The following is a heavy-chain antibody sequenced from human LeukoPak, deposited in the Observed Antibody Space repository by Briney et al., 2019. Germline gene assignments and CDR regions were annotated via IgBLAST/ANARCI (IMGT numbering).Heavy chain of an antibody. CDR1: GGSISSDY. CDR2: INYSGNT. D-gene: IGHD5-18*01. CDR3: ARTLSGYSYGLFDY. Sequence: KSSETLSLTCTVSGGSISSDYWSWIRRPPGKGLEWIGHINYSGNTNNNPSLKSRVTISVDTSKNQFSLNLSSMTAADTAMYYCARTLSGYSYGLFDYWGQGTLVTVSS. J-gene: IGHJ4*02. V-gene: IGHV4-59*08.